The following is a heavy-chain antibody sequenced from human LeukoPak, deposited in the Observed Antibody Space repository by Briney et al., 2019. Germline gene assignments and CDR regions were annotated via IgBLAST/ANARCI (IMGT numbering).Heavy chain of an antibody. CDR1: GFSFSDYY. Sequence: PGGSLRLSCAASGFSFSDYYMSWIRQAPGKGLEWVSYISSSDSTIYYADSVKGRFTISRDNAKNSLYLQMNSLRAEDTAVYYCARGTFDGSGYSPADLWGQGTLVTVSS. J-gene: IGHJ4*02. V-gene: IGHV3-11*01. D-gene: IGHD3-22*01. CDR2: ISSSDSTI. CDR3: ARGTFDGSGYSPADL.